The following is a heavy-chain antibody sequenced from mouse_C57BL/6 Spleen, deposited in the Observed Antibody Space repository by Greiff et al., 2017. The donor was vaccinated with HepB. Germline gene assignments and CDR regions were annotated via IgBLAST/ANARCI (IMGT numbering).Heavy chain of an antibody. D-gene: IGHD4-1*01. CDR1: GYSITSGYY. CDR2: ISYDGSN. V-gene: IGHV3-6*01. CDR3: AREGLGLVDD. Sequence: EVKLQESGPGLVKPSQSLSLTCSVTGYSITSGYYWNWIRQFPGNKLEWMGYISYDGSNNYNPSLKNRISITRDTSKNQFFLKLNSVTTEDTATYYCAREGLGLVDDWGQGTTLTVSS. J-gene: IGHJ2*01.